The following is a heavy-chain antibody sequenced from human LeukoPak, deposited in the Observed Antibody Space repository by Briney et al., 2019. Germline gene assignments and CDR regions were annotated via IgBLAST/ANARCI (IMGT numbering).Heavy chain of an antibody. CDR1: GFTFGDYA. CDR2: IRSKAYGGTT. J-gene: IGHJ6*02. D-gene: IGHD2-15*01. CDR3: TRDHLSPYCSGGSCYLYYYGMDV. V-gene: IGHV3-49*04. Sequence: PGGSLRLSCTASGFTFGDYAMSWVRQAPGKGLEWVGFIRSKAYGGTTEYAASVKGRFTISRDDSKSIAYLQMNSLKTEDTAVYYCTRDHLSPYCSGGSCYLYYYGMDVWGQGTTVTVSS.